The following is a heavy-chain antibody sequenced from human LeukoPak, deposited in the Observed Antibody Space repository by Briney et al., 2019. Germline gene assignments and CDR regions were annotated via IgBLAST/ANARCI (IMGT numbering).Heavy chain of an antibody. J-gene: IGHJ5*02. CDR1: GGSITNYY. CDR3: ATGIAAASNWFDP. CDR2: IYYSGST. Sequence: PSETLSLTCTVSGGSITNYYWSWIRQPPGKGLEWIGYIYYSGSTNYNPSLKSRVTISVDTSKNHFSLKLNSVTAADTAVYYCATGIAAASNWFDPWGQGTLVTVSS. D-gene: IGHD6-13*01. V-gene: IGHV4-59*08.